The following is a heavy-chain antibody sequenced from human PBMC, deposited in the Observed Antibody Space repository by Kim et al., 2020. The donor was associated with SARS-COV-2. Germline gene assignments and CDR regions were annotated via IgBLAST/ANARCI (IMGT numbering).Heavy chain of an antibody. V-gene: IGHV4-34*01. CDR2: INHSGST. Sequence: SETLSLTCAVYGGSFSGYYWSWIRQPPGKGLEWIGEINHSGSTNYNPSLKSRVTISVDTSKNQFSLKLSSVTAADTAVYYCARPRRYGPFDYWGQGTLVTVSS. CDR3: ARPRRYGPFDY. CDR1: GGSFSGYY. D-gene: IGHD5-18*01. J-gene: IGHJ4*02.